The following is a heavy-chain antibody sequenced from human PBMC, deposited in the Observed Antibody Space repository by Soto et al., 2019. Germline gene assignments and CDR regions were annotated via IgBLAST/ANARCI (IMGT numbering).Heavy chain of an antibody. J-gene: IGHJ6*02. CDR1: CGSIISYY. D-gene: IGHD6-13*01. CDR2: IYYSGST. Sequence: SETLSLTCTFSCGSIISYYWSWIRQPPGKGLEWIGYIYYSGSTNYNPSLKSRVTISVDTSKNQFSLKLSSVTAADTAVYYCARSHPGYSSSWPPNYGMDVWGQGTTVTVSS. V-gene: IGHV4-59*01. CDR3: ARSHPGYSSSWPPNYGMDV.